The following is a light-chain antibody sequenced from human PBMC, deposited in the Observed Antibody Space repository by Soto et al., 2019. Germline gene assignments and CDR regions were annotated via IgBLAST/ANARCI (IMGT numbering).Light chain of an antibody. V-gene: IGKV3-15*01. CDR1: QSVSTS. J-gene: IGKJ4*01. CDR3: QQHKDWPLT. Sequence: EIVMTQSPATLSVSPGERVTLSCRASQSVSTSVAWYQQKPGQAPRLLIYAAFTRATGVPARFSGSGSGTEFALTISGLQSADFAIYHCQQHKDWPLTFGGGTKVEMK. CDR2: AAF.